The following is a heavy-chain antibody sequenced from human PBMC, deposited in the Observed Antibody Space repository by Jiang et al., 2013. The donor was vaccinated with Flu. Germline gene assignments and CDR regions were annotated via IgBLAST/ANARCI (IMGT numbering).Heavy chain of an antibody. V-gene: IGHV1-69*01. CDR2: IIPMFGTA. CDR1: GGTFSSYA. CDR3: ARGMRGSKEGMDV. Sequence: SGAEVKKPGASVKVSCKASGGTFSSYAFSWVRQAPGQGLEWMGGIIPMFGTADFAQKFQGRVTITADESTSTVYMEVTSLRSEDTAVYFCARGMRGSKEGMDVWGQGTTVIVSS. J-gene: IGHJ6*02. D-gene: IGHD2-8*01.